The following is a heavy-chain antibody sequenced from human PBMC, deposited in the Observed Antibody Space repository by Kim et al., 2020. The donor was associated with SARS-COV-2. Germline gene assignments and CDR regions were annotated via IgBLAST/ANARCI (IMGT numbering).Heavy chain of an antibody. V-gene: IGHV3-53*04. J-gene: IGHJ6*02. Sequence: DSVKGRFTISRHNSKNTLYLQMNSLRAEDTAVYYCARDFRVAGKYYGMDVWGQGTTVTVSS. CDR3: ARDFRVAGKYYGMDV. D-gene: IGHD2-15*01.